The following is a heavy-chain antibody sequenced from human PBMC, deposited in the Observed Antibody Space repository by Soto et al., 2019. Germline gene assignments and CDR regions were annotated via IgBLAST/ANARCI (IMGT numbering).Heavy chain of an antibody. Sequence: QVQLAQSANEVKKPGASVRVSCKAAGYTFIRYGIAWVRQAPGQGLEWMGWISPYNDYTVYAQKFQGGVSMTADTSTRIVYMNLRGLKSDDTAVYYCARGGYYDNSWGKLSHYGLDVWGQGTSVSVSS. CDR2: ISPYNDYT. CDR1: GYTFIRYG. D-gene: IGHD3-16*01. V-gene: IGHV1-18*01. CDR3: ARGGYYDNSWGKLSHYGLDV. J-gene: IGHJ6*02.